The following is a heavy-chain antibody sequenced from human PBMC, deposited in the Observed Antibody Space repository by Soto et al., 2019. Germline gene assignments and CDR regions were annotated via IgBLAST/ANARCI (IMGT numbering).Heavy chain of an antibody. J-gene: IGHJ2*01. Sequence: QITLKESGPTLVKPTQTLTLTCTFSGFSLSTSGLGVGWIRRPQGKALEWLALIYWDHDKRYTPSLKSRLNTTKDTSKNQVVLKVVNMDPVDTATYYCAHLPYDFASSAYYGYFVLWGRGTLVTVSS. D-gene: IGHD3-22*01. CDR2: IYWDHDK. CDR3: AHLPYDFASSAYYGYFVL. V-gene: IGHV2-5*02. CDR1: GFSLSTSGLG.